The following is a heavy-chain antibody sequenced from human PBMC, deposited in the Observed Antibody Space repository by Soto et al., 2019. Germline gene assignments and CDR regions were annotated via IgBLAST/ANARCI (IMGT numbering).Heavy chain of an antibody. CDR1: GSNFTSYG. V-gene: IGHV1-18*01. J-gene: IGHJ6*02. CDR3: ASGAIVVVPAAIPCYYYGMDV. Sequence: GASVKISSRASGSNFTSYGISWVRQATGQGLEWMAWSGAYQGATNYAQKLHGRVTRPTDTCTSTAYVERRRLRSDDTAGYYCASGAIVVVPAAIPCYYYGMDVWGQGTTVTVSS. D-gene: IGHD2-2*02. CDR2: SGAYQGAT.